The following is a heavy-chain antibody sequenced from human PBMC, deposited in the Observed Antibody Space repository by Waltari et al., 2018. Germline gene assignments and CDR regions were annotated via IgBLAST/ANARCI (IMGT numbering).Heavy chain of an antibody. CDR3: AREAAYDFWSGKRNAFDI. J-gene: IGHJ3*02. CDR1: GGTFSSYA. D-gene: IGHD3-3*01. CDR2: IIPIFGTA. V-gene: IGHV1-69*12. Sequence: QVQLVQSGAEVKKPGSSVKVSCKASGGTFSSYAISWVRQAPGQGLEWMGWIIPIFGTANYAQKFQGRVTITADESTSTAYMELSSLRSEDTAVYYCAREAAYDFWSGKRNAFDIWGQGTMVTVSS.